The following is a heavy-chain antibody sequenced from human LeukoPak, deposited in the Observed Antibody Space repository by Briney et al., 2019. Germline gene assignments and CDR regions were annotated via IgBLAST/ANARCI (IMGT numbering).Heavy chain of an antibody. CDR1: GGSISSSNW. CDR3: ATGSGSTGY. D-gene: IGHD1-26*01. V-gene: IGHV4-4*02. CDR2: IHHSGST. J-gene: IGHJ4*02. Sequence: PSETLSLTCAVSGGSISSSNWWSWVRQPPGKGLEWIGEIHHSGSTNYNPSLKSRVTISVDTSKNQFSLKLSSVTAADTAVYYCATGSGSTGYWGQGTLVTVSS.